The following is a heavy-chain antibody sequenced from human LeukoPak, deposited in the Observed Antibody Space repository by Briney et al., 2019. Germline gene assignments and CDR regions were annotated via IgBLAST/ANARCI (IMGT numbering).Heavy chain of an antibody. J-gene: IGHJ4*02. Sequence: GGSLRLSCAASGFTFSSYGMHWVRQAPGKGLERVAFIRYDGSNKYYADSVKGRFTISRDNSKNTLYLQMNSLRAEDTAVYYCAKDMAAVAGTDDQGYWGQGTLVTVSS. CDR1: GFTFSSYG. CDR2: IRYDGSNK. V-gene: IGHV3-30*02. D-gene: IGHD6-19*01. CDR3: AKDMAAVAGTDDQGY.